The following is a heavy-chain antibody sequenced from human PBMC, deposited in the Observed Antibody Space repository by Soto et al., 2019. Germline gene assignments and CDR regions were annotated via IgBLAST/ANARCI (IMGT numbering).Heavy chain of an antibody. Sequence: PSETLSLTCAVSGGSISSSNWWSWVRQPPGKGLEWIGEIYHSGSTNYNPSLKSRVTISVDKSKNQFSLKLSSVTAADTAVYYCARRIVVVPAAPHFDYWGQGTLVTVSS. V-gene: IGHV4-4*02. CDR1: GGSISSSNW. CDR3: ARRIVVVPAAPHFDY. J-gene: IGHJ4*02. CDR2: IYHSGST. D-gene: IGHD2-2*01.